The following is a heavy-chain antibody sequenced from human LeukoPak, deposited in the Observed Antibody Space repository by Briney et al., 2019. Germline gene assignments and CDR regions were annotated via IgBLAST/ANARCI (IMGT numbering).Heavy chain of an antibody. CDR3: ARALGEYYGSGSYDDYYYMDV. Sequence: SETLSLTCTASGGSISSYYWSWIRQPPGKGLEWIGYIYYSGSTNYNPSLKSRVTISVDTSKNQFSLKLSSVTAADTAVYYCARALGEYYGSGSYDDYYYMDVWGKGTTVTVSS. V-gene: IGHV4-59*01. CDR2: IYYSGST. D-gene: IGHD3-10*01. CDR1: GGSISSYY. J-gene: IGHJ6*03.